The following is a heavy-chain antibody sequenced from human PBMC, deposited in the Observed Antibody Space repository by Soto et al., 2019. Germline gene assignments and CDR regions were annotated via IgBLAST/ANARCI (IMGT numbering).Heavy chain of an antibody. Sequence: QVQLQESGPGLVKPSETLSLTCTVSGGSISSYCWSWIRQPPGEGLEWIGCIYYSGRTNYNPSLKSRVNISVDPSKNQFSLKLSSVTAADTAVYYCASLSGSYYYWYFDLWGRGTLVTVSS. D-gene: IGHD1-26*01. CDR2: IYYSGRT. CDR1: GGSISSYC. V-gene: IGHV4-59*08. CDR3: ASLSGSYYYWYFDL. J-gene: IGHJ2*01.